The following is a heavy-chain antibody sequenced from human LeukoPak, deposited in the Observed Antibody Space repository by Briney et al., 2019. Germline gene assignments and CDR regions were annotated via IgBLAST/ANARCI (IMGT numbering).Heavy chain of an antibody. CDR3: ARDDYYYYYYMDV. CDR2: IYTSGST. V-gene: IGHV4-61*02. Sequence: SETLSLTCTVAGASISSGSYYWSWIRQPAGKGLEWIGRIYTSGSTNYNPSLKSRVTMSVDTSKNQFSLKLSSVTAADTAVYYCARDDYYYYYYMDVWGKGTTVTVSS. CDR1: GASISSGSYY. J-gene: IGHJ6*03.